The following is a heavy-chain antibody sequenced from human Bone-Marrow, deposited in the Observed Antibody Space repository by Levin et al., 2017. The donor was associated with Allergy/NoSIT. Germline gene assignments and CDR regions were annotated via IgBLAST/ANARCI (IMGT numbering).Heavy chain of an antibody. CDR1: GFTFGDYA. D-gene: IGHD6-13*01. CDR2: IRSKLYGGTA. Sequence: KAGGSLRLSCKASGFTFGDYALSWFRQAPGRGLEWVGFIRSKLYGGTAEYGASLEGRFTISRDDSKSIAYLQMDSLRTEDTAVYYCSRRTRGQRAAGGRTTDYWGQGTLVTVSS. CDR3: SRRTRGQRAAGGRTTDY. V-gene: IGHV3-49*05. J-gene: IGHJ4*02.